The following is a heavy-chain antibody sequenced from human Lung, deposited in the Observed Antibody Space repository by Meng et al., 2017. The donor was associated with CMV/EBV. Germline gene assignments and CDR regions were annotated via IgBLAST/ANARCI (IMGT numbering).Heavy chain of an antibody. CDR3: ASFPPPGKQWLVTDY. V-gene: IGHV4-4*02. CDR1: GGSISSSNW. D-gene: IGHD6-19*01. CDR2: IYHSGST. J-gene: IGHJ4*02. Sequence: VQLPESGPGLVKRSGTLSLTCAVSGGSISSSNWWSWGRQPPGKGLEWIGEIYHSGSTNYNPSLKSRVTISVDKSKNQFSLKLSSVTAADTAVYYCASFPPPGKQWLVTDYWGQGTLVTVSS.